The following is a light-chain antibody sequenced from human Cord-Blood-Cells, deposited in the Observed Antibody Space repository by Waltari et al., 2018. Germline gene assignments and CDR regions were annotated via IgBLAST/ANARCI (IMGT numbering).Light chain of an antibody. Sequence: SYELTQPPSVSVSPGQTARITCSGDALPKQYASWYQQKPGQAPVLGIYKDSERPSGIPERFSGSSSGTTVTLTISGVQAEDEADYYCQSADSSGTVVFGGGTKLTVL. CDR1: ALPKQY. J-gene: IGLJ2*01. CDR2: KDS. V-gene: IGLV3-25*02. CDR3: QSADSSGTVV.